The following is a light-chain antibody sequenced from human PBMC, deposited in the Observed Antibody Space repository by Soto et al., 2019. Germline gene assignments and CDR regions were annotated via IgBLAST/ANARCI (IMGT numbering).Light chain of an antibody. CDR2: DAS. V-gene: IGKV3-11*01. CDR1: QTISSY. J-gene: IGKJ4*01. Sequence: EIALTQSPATLSLSPGERATLSCRASQTISSYSAWYQQKPGQPPRLLIYDASNRATGIPARFSGSGSGTDFTLTISSLQSEDFADYYCHQYNIWPPLIFGGGTKVEIK. CDR3: HQYNIWPPLI.